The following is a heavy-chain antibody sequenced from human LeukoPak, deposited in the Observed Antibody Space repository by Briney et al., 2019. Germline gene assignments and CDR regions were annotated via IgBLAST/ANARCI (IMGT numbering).Heavy chain of an antibody. Sequence: GGSLRLSCAASGFTFSSYAMSWVRRAPGKGLEWVSAISGSGGSTYYADSVKGRFTISRDNSKNTLYLQMNSLKTEDTAVYYCTTAGDYNWNYVLMGFWGQGTMVTVSS. CDR1: GFTFSSYA. CDR2: ISGSGGST. CDR3: TTAGDYNWNYVLMGF. V-gene: IGHV3-23*01. D-gene: IGHD1-1*01. J-gene: IGHJ3*01.